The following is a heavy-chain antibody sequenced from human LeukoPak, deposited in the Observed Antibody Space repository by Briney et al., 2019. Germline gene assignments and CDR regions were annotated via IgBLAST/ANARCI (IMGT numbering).Heavy chain of an antibody. Sequence: PSETLSLTCAVYGGSFSGYYWSWIRQPPGKGLEWIGEIIHSGSTNYNPSLKSRVTISVDTSKNQFSLKLSSVTAADTAVYYCVLLGTMVRGVTSTNWFDPWGQGTLVTVSS. CDR2: IIHSGST. CDR1: GGSFSGYY. D-gene: IGHD3-10*01. J-gene: IGHJ5*02. CDR3: VLLGTMVRGVTSTNWFDP. V-gene: IGHV4-34*12.